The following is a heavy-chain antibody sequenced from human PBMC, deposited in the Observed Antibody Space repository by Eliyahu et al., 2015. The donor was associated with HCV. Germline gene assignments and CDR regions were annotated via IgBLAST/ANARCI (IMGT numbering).Heavy chain of an antibody. D-gene: IGHD1-1*01. CDR2: ISSSSSYI. CDR3: ARSRVPLLEWPPPNAFDI. J-gene: IGHJ3*02. V-gene: IGHV3-21*01. Sequence: EVQLVESGGGLVKPGGSLRLSCAASGFTFSSYSMNWVRQAPGKGLEWVSSISSSSSYIYYADSVKGRFTISRDNAKNSLYLQMNSLRAEDTAVYYCARSRVPLLEWPPPNAFDIWGQGTMVTVSS. CDR1: GFTFSSYS.